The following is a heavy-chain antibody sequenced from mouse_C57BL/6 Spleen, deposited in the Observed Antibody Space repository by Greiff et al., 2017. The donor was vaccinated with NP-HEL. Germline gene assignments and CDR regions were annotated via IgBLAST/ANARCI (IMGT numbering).Heavy chain of an antibody. D-gene: IGHD2-2*01. V-gene: IGHV1-26*01. CDR2: INPNNGGT. Sequence: VQLQQSGPELVKPGASVKISCKASGYTFTDYYMNWVKQSHGKSLEWIGDINPNNGGTSYNQKFKGKATLTVDKSSSTAYMELRSLTSEDSAVYYCARSGRSTMVTSYAMDYWGQGTSVTVSS. J-gene: IGHJ4*01. CDR3: ARSGRSTMVTSYAMDY. CDR1: GYTFTDYY.